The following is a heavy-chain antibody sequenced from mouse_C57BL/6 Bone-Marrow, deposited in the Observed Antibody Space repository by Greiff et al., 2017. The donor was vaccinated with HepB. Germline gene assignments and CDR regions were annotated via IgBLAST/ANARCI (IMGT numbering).Heavy chain of an antibody. V-gene: IGHV2-9-1*01. CDR2: IWTGGGT. CDR3: ARNYYYGSRGWYFDV. CDR1: GFSLTSYA. D-gene: IGHD1-1*01. Sequence: QVQLQQSGPGLVAPSQSLSITCTVSGFSLTSYAISWVRQPPGKGLEWLGVIWTGGGTNYNSALKSRLSISKDNSKSQVFLKMNSLQTDDTARYYCARNYYYGSRGWYFDVWGTGTTVTVSS. J-gene: IGHJ1*03.